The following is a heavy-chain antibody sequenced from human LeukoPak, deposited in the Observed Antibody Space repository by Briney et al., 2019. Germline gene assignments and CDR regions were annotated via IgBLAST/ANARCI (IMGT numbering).Heavy chain of an antibody. V-gene: IGHV3-23*01. Sequence: GGSLRLSCAASGFIFRSYGMSWVRQAPGKGLEWVSGISGSGGSIYYADSVKGRFTISRDNSKSTLYLQMNSLRAEDTAVYYCARDRRMEGGYYFDYWGQGALVTVSS. CDR3: ARDRRMEGGYYFDY. CDR1: GFIFRSYG. D-gene: IGHD2-15*01. J-gene: IGHJ4*02. CDR2: ISGSGGSI.